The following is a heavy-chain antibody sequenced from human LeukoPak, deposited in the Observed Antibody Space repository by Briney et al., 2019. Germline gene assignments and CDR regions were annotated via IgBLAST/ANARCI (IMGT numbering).Heavy chain of an antibody. D-gene: IGHD3-10*01. CDR3: ARSLWFGESLDAFDI. J-gene: IGHJ3*02. V-gene: IGHV4-61*01. Sequence: PSETLSLTCTVSGGSISSTRYYWSWIRQPPGKGLEWIGYIYYSGSTNYNPSLKSRVTISVDTSKNQFSLKLSSVTAADTAVYYCARSLWFGESLDAFDIWGQGTMVTVSS. CDR1: GGSISSTRYY. CDR2: IYYSGST.